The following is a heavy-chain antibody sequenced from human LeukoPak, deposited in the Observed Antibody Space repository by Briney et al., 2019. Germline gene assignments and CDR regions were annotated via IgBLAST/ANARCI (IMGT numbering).Heavy chain of an antibody. CDR3: ARTRYYDYVWGSPGFDY. Sequence: PSETLSLTCTVSGGPISSYYWSWIRQPPGKGLEWIGYIYYSGSTYYNPSLKSRVTISVDTSKNQFSLKLSSVTAADTAVYYCARTRYYDYVWGSPGFDYWGQGTLVTVSS. CDR2: IYYSGST. J-gene: IGHJ4*02. D-gene: IGHD3-16*01. V-gene: IGHV4-30-4*01. CDR1: GGPISSYY.